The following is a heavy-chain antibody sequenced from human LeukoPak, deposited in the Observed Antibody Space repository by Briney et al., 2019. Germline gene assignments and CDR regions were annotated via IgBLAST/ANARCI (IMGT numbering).Heavy chain of an antibody. D-gene: IGHD3-10*01. J-gene: IGHJ4*02. Sequence: TGGSLRLSCAASGFTFSSYWMHWVRQAPGKGLVWVSRINSDGSSTSYADSVKGRFTISRDNAKNTLYLQMNSLRAEDTAVYYCARESSEGVHKASDYWGQGTLVTVSS. CDR3: ARESSEGVHKASDY. V-gene: IGHV3-74*01. CDR2: INSDGSST. CDR1: GFTFSSYW.